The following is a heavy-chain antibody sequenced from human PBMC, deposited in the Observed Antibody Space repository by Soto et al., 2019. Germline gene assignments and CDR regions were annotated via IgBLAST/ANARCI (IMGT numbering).Heavy chain of an antibody. V-gene: IGHV3-11*01. D-gene: IGHD3-9*01. CDR1: GFSFSDYF. J-gene: IGHJ4*02. CDR3: ARRGVTGYYRTFDY. CDR2: ISSSGGAT. Sequence: QVNLVESGGDLVKPGGFLRLSCAASGFSFSDYFMAWVRQAPGKGLEWISLISSSGGATYYTDAVKGRFTISRDNAKDSLYLQLNSLRAEDTAVYYCARRGVTGYYRTFDYWGQGAQVTVSS.